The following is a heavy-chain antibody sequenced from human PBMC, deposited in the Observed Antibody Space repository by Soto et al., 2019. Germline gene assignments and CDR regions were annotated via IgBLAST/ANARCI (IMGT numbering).Heavy chain of an antibody. CDR2: INPNSGGT. CDR3: ARVPLKDSSGYYGY. Sequence: ASVKVSCKASGYTFTGYYIHWVRQAPGQGLEWMGWINPNSGGTNYAQKFQGRVTMTRDTSISTAYMELSRLRSDDTAVYYCARVPLKDSSGYYGYWGQGTLVTVSS. V-gene: IGHV1-2*02. CDR1: GYTFTGYY. D-gene: IGHD3-22*01. J-gene: IGHJ4*02.